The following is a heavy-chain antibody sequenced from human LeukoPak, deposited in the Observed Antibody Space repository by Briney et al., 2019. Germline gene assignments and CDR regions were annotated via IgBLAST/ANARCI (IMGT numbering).Heavy chain of an antibody. J-gene: IGHJ6*03. CDR1: GFTFSSYS. Sequence: GGSLRLSCAASGFTFSSYSMNWVRQAPGKGLEWVANIKQDGSEKYYVDSVKGRFTISRDNAKNSLYLQMNTLRAEDTAVYYCAREREAGITIFGVVMSYYYYYMDVWGKGTTVTVSS. CDR2: IKQDGSEK. V-gene: IGHV3-7*01. D-gene: IGHD3-3*01. CDR3: AREREAGITIFGVVMSYYYYYMDV.